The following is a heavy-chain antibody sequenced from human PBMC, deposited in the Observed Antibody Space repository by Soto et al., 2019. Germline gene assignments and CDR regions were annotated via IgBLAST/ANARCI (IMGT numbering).Heavy chain of an antibody. J-gene: IGHJ6*02. D-gene: IGHD6-6*01. CDR2: IIPIFGTA. CDR3: ARGRSSSKKHYYYYYGMDV. V-gene: IGHV1-69*13. CDR1: GGTFSSYA. Sequence: SVKVSCKASGGTFSSYAISWVRQAPGQGLERMGRIIPIFGTANYAQKFQGGVTITADESTSTAYMELSSLRSEDTAVYYCARGRSSSKKHYYYYYGMDVWGQGTTVTSP.